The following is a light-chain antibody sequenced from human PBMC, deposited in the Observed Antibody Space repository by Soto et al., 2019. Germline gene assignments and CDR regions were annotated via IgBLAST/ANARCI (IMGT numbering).Light chain of an antibody. CDR2: WAS. J-gene: IGKJ2*01. CDR3: QQHYSTPYT. CDR1: QSVLYSSNNKHY. V-gene: IGKV4-1*01. Sequence: DIVMTQSPDSLAVSLGERATINCKSSQSVLYSSNNKHYLAWYQQKPGQPPKLLIYWASTRESGVPDRFSGSGSGTDFTRTIGSLQAEDVAVYYCQQHYSTPYTVGQGTKLEIK.